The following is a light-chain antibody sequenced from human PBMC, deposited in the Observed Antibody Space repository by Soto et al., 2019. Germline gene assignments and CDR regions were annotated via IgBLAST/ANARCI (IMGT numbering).Light chain of an antibody. Sequence: QSALTQPPSVSGSPGQSVAISCTGTSSDVGYYNRVSWYQQPPGTAPKLMIYDVSNRPSGIPDRFSGSKSGNAASLTIYGFQAEEEADYYCSSYTPSTSYVFEPGTKVPV. J-gene: IGLJ1*01. CDR2: DVS. V-gene: IGLV2-18*02. CDR3: SSYTPSTSYV. CDR1: SSDVGYYNR.